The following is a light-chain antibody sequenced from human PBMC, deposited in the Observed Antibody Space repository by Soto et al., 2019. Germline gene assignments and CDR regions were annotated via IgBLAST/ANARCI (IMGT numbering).Light chain of an antibody. J-gene: IGKJ2*02. CDR3: QHYSTWPPGT. Sequence: DIVMTQSPAALSVSPGERATLSCRASQSVGSSVAWYQQKPGQAPRFLMYGASTRAAGVPARFSGSGSGTEFSLTISGLQSEDFAVYYCQHYSTWPPGTFGQGTKLEIK. CDR1: QSVGSS. V-gene: IGKV3-15*01. CDR2: GAS.